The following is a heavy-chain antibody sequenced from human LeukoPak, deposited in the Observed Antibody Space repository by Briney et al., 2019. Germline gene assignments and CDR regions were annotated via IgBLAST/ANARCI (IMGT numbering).Heavy chain of an antibody. CDR3: ARRYLTGIAAAGTSAFDI. Sequence: PSETLSLTCAVYGGSFSGYYWSWIRQPPGKGLEWIGEINHSGSTNYNPSLKSRVTISVDTSKNQFSLKLSSVTAADTAVYYCARRYLTGIAAAGTSAFDIWGQGTMVTVSS. CDR2: INHSGST. D-gene: IGHD6-13*01. J-gene: IGHJ3*02. CDR1: GGSFSGYY. V-gene: IGHV4-34*01.